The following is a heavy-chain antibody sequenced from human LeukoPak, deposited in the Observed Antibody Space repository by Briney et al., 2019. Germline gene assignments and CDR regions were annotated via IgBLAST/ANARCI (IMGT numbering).Heavy chain of an antibody. CDR3: ATHDVLTGYPYFEL. D-gene: IGHD3-9*01. J-gene: IGHJ4*02. V-gene: IGHV3-7*01. Sequence: GGSLRLSCVASGLIFRSYWMSWVRQAPGKGLEWVANIGQDGSVQYYVDSVKGRFTISRDNAKNSLYLQMNNLSAEDTAVYYCATHDVLTGYPYFELWGQGTLVAVSS. CDR2: IGQDGSVQ. CDR1: GLIFRSYW.